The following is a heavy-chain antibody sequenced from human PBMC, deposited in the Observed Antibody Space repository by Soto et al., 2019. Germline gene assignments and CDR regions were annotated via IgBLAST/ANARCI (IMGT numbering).Heavy chain of an antibody. J-gene: IGHJ6*02. CDR3: AKEITILTGYYSSGMDA. Sequence: GGSLRLSCAASGFTFDDYTIHWVRQAPGKGLEWVSLISWDGGSTYYADSVKGRCTISRDNSKNSLYLQMNSLRTEDTALYFCAKEITILTGYYSSGMDAWGQGTTVTVS. CDR2: ISWDGGST. CDR1: GFTFDDYT. V-gene: IGHV3-43*01. D-gene: IGHD3-9*01.